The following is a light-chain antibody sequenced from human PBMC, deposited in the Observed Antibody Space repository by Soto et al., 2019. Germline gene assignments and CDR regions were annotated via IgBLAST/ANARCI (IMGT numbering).Light chain of an antibody. J-gene: IGLJ1*01. V-gene: IGLV2-23*02. CDR1: SSDIGSYNL. CDR3: CSFVHITTSYV. Sequence: QSALTQPASVSGSPGQSITISCTGTSSDIGSYNLVSWYQQHPGKAPRLMISEVTKRRSGISNRFSGSKSGNTASLTISGLQAEDEADYYCCSFVHITTSYVFATGTKLTVL. CDR2: EVT.